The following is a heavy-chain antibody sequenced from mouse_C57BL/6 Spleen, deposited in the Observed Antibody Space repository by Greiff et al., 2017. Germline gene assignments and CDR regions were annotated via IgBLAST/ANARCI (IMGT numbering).Heavy chain of an antibody. D-gene: IGHD2-5*01. CDR1: GFTFSDYY. CDR2: INYDGSST. Sequence: EVMLVESEGGLVQPGSSMKLSCTASGFTFSDYYMAWVRQVPEKGLEWVANINYDGSSTYYLDSLKSRFIISRDNAKNILYLQMSSLKSEDTATYYCARVYSNYEDWYFDVWGTGTTVTVSS. V-gene: IGHV5-16*01. J-gene: IGHJ1*03. CDR3: ARVYSNYEDWYFDV.